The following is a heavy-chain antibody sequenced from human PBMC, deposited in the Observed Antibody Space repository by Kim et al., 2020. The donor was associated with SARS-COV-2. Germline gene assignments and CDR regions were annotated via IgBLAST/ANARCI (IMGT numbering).Heavy chain of an antibody. CDR1: GGSITSGGYY. D-gene: IGHD2-2*01. CDR3: ARLPVRYCSGASCYGVDV. Sequence: SETLSLTCNVSGGSITSGGYYWSWIRQHPGTGLEWIGYIYYSGSTYYNPSLKSRVTISVDTSKNQFSLKMSSVTAAYTALYYCARLPVRYCSGASCYGVDVWGQGTSVTVSS. J-gene: IGHJ6*02. CDR2: IYYSGST. V-gene: IGHV4-31*03.